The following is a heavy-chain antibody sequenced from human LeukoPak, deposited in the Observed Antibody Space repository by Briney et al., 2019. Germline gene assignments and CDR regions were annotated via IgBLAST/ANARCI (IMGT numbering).Heavy chain of an antibody. CDR1: GFTFSTYW. CDR2: LKPDGSDK. Sequence: GGSLRLSCVASGFTFSTYWMSWVRQAPGKGLEWVAILKPDGSDKYYVDSVKGRFSISRDNAKNSLYLQMNNLRAEDTAVYYCARGGGRPFDYWGQGTLVTVSS. V-gene: IGHV3-7*01. CDR3: ARGGGRPFDY. D-gene: IGHD1-26*01. J-gene: IGHJ4*02.